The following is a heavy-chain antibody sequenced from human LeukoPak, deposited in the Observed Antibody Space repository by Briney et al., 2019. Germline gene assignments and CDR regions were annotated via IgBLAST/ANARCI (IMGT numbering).Heavy chain of an antibody. V-gene: IGHV3-30*07. J-gene: IGHJ4*02. D-gene: IGHD1-26*01. Sequence: SVKGRFTISRDNSKNTLYLQMNSLRAEDTAVYYCARDGYSGSFYYFDYWGQGTLVTVSS. CDR3: ARDGYSGSFYYFDY.